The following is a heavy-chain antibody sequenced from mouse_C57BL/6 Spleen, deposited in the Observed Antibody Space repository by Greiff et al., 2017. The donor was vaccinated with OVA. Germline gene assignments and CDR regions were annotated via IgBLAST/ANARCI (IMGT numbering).Heavy chain of an antibody. D-gene: IGHD2-4*01. Sequence: EVQLQQSGPELVKPGASVKIPCKASGYTFTDYNMDWVKQSHGKSLEWIGDINPNNGGTIYNQKFKGKATLTVDKSSSTAYMELRSLTSEDTAVYYCARGDDYDDWYFDVWGTGTTVTVSS. V-gene: IGHV1-18*01. CDR1: GYTFTDYN. CDR3: ARGDDYDDWYFDV. CDR2: INPNNGGT. J-gene: IGHJ1*03.